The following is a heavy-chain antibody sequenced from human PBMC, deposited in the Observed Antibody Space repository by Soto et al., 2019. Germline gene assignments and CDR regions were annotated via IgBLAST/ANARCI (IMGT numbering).Heavy chain of an antibody. V-gene: IGHV1-2*04. CDR3: ARGYCSSTSCLYFDY. CDR2: INPNSGGT. Sequence: QVQLVQSGAEVKKPGASVKVSCKASGYTFTGYYMHSVRQAPGQGLEWMGWINPNSGGTNYAEKFQGWVTMTRDTSISTAYMELSRLRSDDTAVYYCARGYCSSTSCLYFDYWGQGTLVTVSS. J-gene: IGHJ4*02. CDR1: GYTFTGYY. D-gene: IGHD2-2*01.